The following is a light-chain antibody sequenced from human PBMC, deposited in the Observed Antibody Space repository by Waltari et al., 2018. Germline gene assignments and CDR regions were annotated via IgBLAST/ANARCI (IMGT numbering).Light chain of an antibody. V-gene: IGKV1-5*03. J-gene: IGKJ2*01. CDR2: RAS. CDR3: QQHHNSPYT. CDR1: QDINNW. Sequence: IQMTQSPSTLSAPAGDSACISCRTSQDINNWLAWYQKKPGQAPYLLIYRASVLETGVPSRFSGSGSGTEFTLTISGLQPDDFATYYCQQHHNSPYTFGQGTKLDI.